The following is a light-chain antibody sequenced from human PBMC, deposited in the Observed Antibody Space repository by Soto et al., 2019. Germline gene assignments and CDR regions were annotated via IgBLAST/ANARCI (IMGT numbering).Light chain of an antibody. CDR1: GSNIGGNT. CDR3: SAWDASLNGVV. V-gene: IGLV1-44*01. Sequence: QSVLTQPPSASGTPGQRVTISCSGSGSNIGGNTVNWYQQVPGTAPKLLIYSNDQRPSGVPDRFSGSNSGSSASLAISGLQSEDEAAYSCSAWDASLNGVVFGGGTKLTVL. J-gene: IGLJ3*02. CDR2: SND.